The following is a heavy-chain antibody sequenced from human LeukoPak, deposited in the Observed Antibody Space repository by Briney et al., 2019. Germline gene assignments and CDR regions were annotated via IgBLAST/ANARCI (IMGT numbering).Heavy chain of an antibody. CDR3: ARDPRSLWFGESIFDY. V-gene: IGHV6-1*01. D-gene: IGHD3-10*01. CDR1: GDSFSSNSAA. CDR2: TYYRSKWYN. J-gene: IGHJ4*02. Sequence: PSQTLSLTCAISGDSFSSNSAAWNWIRQSPSRGLEWLGRTYYRSKWYNDYAVSVKSRITINPDTSKNQFSLQLNSVTPEDTAVYYCARDPRSLWFGESIFDYWGQGTLVTVSS.